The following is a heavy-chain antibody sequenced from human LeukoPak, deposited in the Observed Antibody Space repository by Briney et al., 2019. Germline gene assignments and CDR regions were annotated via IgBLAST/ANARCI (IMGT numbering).Heavy chain of an antibody. J-gene: IGHJ4*02. CDR3: ARSLPEDYYDSSGYYFDY. Sequence: GGSLRLSCAASAFTVSSNYMSWVRQAPGKGLEWVSVVFSGGTTYYADSVKGRFTISRDNSKNTLYLQMNSLRAGDTAVYYCARSLPEDYYDSSGYYFDYWGQGTLVTVSS. D-gene: IGHD3-22*01. CDR1: AFTVSSNY. CDR2: VFSGGTT. V-gene: IGHV3-53*01.